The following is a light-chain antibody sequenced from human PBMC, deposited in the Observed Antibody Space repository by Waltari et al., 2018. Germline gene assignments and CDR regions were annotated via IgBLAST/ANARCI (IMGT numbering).Light chain of an antibody. CDR1: SLRSYY. CDR2: DQN. V-gene: IGLV3-19*01. J-gene: IGLJ2*01. CDR3: HSRDASGVGGS. Sequence: SSELTQDPAVSVAMGQTVRITCHGNSLRSYYASLDQQRPGQPHRLVMFDQNNRPSGVPDRFSGSNSDNTASLTITGAQAEDEASYYCHSRDASGVGGSFGGGTKLTVL.